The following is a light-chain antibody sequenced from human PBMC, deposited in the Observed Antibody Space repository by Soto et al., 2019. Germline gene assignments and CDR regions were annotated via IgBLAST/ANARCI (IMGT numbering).Light chain of an antibody. J-gene: IGKJ5*01. Sequence: EIVLTQSPGTLSLSPGERATLSCRASQSVSSSYLAWYQQKPGQAPRLIIYGASSRATGIPDRFSGSGSGTDFTLTISRLEPEDFAVYYCQQYCSSPVTFGQGTRLEIK. CDR1: QSVSSSY. V-gene: IGKV3-20*01. CDR2: GAS. CDR3: QQYCSSPVT.